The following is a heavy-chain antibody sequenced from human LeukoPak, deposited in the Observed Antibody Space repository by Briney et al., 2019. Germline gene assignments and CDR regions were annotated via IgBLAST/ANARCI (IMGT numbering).Heavy chain of an antibody. Sequence: SETLSLTCTVSGYSISSGYYWGWIRQPPGKGLEWIGSIYHSGSTYYNPSLKSRVTISVDTSKNQISLKLSSVTAADTAVYYCARAFEIVGATRPFDYWGQGTLVTVSS. CDR3: ARAFEIVGATRPFDY. V-gene: IGHV4-38-2*02. J-gene: IGHJ4*02. CDR1: GYSISSGYY. CDR2: IYHSGST. D-gene: IGHD1-26*01.